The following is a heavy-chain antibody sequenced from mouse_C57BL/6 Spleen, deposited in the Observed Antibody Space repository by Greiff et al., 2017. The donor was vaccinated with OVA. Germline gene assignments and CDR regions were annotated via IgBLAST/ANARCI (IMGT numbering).Heavy chain of an antibody. J-gene: IGHJ3*01. V-gene: IGHV1-61*01. CDR2: IYPSDSET. CDR3: ARGYGSSYEGFAY. Sequence: QVQLQQSGAELVRPGSSVKLSCKASGYTFTSYWMDWVKQRPGQGLEWIGNIYPSDSETHYNQKFKDKATLTVNKSSSTAYMQLSSLTSEDSAVYYCARGYGSSYEGFAYWGQGTLVTVSA. D-gene: IGHD1-1*01. CDR1: GYTFTSYW.